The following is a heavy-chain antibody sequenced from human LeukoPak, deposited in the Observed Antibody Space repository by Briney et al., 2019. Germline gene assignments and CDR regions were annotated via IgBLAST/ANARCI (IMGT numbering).Heavy chain of an antibody. CDR2: IYSSGIT. J-gene: IGHJ6*02. Sequence: SETLSLTCTVSDGSLRSYYWSWIRQPAEKGLEWIGRIYSSGITNYNPSLKSRVTMSVDTSKNQFSLKLSSVTAADTAVYYCARLAVTGCYFPGMDVWGQGTTVTVSS. CDR3: ARLAVTGCYFPGMDV. V-gene: IGHV4-4*07. CDR1: DGSLRSYY. D-gene: IGHD3-22*01.